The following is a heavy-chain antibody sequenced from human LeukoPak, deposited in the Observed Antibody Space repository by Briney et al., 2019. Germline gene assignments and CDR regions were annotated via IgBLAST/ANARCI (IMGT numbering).Heavy chain of an antibody. CDR1: GFTFSSYS. D-gene: IGHD2-2*01. CDR2: ISGSGGST. CDR3: AKDKFNQPEGLFDY. J-gene: IGHJ4*02. V-gene: IGHV3-23*01. Sequence: PGGSLSLSCAASGFTFSSYSMNWVRQAPGKGLEWVSAISGSGGSTYYADSVKGRFTISRDNSKNTLYLQMNSLRAEDTAVYYCAKDKFNQPEGLFDYWGQGTLVTVSS.